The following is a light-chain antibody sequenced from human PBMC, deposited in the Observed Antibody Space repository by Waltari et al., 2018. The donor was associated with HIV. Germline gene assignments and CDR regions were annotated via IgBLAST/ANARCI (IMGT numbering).Light chain of an antibody. J-gene: IGLJ2*01. CDR3: QGIDSSGRKV. CDR1: ILARKY. CDR2: KDN. V-gene: IGLV3-25*03. Sequence: SHELTLPPSVSVSPGQTATISCSGDILARKYAYWFQQKPGQAPVLLIYKDNERPTAITERFSGSSSGATVTLTITGVRAEDEADYYCQGIDSSGRKVFGGGTRLTVL.